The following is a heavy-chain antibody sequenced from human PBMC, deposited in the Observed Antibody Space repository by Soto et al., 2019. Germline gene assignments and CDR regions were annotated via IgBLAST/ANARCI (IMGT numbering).Heavy chain of an antibody. J-gene: IGHJ5*02. D-gene: IGHD3-22*01. CDR2: IRSKAYGGTT. Sequence: PGGSLRLSCTASGFTFGDYVMSWFRQAPGKGLEWVGFIRSKAYGGTTYYAASVKGRFTISRDDSKSIAYLQMNSLKTEGTAVYYCTTNYYDSSGYDNWFDPWGQGTLVTVSS. CDR1: GFTFGDYV. V-gene: IGHV3-49*03. CDR3: TTNYYDSSGYDNWFDP.